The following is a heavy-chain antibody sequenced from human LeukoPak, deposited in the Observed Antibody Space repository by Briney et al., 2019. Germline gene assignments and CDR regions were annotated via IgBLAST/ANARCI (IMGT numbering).Heavy chain of an antibody. J-gene: IGHJ3*02. CDR1: GGSISSGSYY. CDR2: IYTSGST. V-gene: IGHV4-61*02. Sequence: RPSETLSLTCTVSGGSISSGSYYWSWIRQPAGKGLEWIGRIYTSGSTNYNPSLKSRVTISVDTSKNQFSLKLSSVTAADTAVYYCARDRGTTLDAFDIWGQGTMVTVSS. CDR3: ARDRGTTLDAFDI. D-gene: IGHD1-1*01.